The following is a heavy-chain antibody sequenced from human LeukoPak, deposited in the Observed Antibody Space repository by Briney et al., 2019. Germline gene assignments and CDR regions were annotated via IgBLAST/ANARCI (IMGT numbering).Heavy chain of an antibody. Sequence: GGSLRLSCAASGFTFSSYAMSWVRQAPGKGLEWVSAISGSGGSTYYADSVRGRFTISRDNSKNTLYLQMNSLRAEDTAVYYCAKDLSLAAAGNPLPFDYWGQGTLVTVSS. J-gene: IGHJ4*02. CDR3: AKDLSLAAAGNPLPFDY. CDR1: GFTFSSYA. D-gene: IGHD6-13*01. V-gene: IGHV3-23*01. CDR2: ISGSGGST.